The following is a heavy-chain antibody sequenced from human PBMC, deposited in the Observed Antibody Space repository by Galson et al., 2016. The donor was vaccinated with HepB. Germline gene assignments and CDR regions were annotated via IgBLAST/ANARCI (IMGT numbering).Heavy chain of an antibody. J-gene: IGHJ6*02. CDR3: TRRGDDSSGYYVYYYYGIDV. Sequence: SLRLSCAASGFTFSGSAMHWVRQASGKGLEWVGRIRSKANSYATAYAASVKGRFTISRDDSKNTAYLQMNSLKTEDTAVYYCTRRGDDSSGYYVYYYYGIDVGGQGTTVTFSS. D-gene: IGHD3-22*01. CDR2: IRSKANSYAT. CDR1: GFTFSGSA. V-gene: IGHV3-73*01.